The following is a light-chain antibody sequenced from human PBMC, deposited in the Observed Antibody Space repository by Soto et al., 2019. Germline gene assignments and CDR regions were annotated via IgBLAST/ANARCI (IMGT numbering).Light chain of an antibody. V-gene: IGKV1-5*03. J-gene: IGKJ4*01. CDR3: QQYKTFGEVS. CDR2: KAS. CDR1: QSISSW. Sequence: DIQMTQSPSTLSASVGDRVTITCRASQSISSWLAWYQQKPGKAPKLLIYKASILQSGVPSRFSGSRSETEFTLTISSLQPDDFATYYCQQYKTFGEVSFAGGTRVEVK.